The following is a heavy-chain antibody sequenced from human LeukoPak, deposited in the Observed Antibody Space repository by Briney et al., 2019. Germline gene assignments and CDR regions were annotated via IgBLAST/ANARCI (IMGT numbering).Heavy chain of an antibody. CDR3: ARDPDCSSTSCYPR. CDR1: GGSFSGYY. CDR2: INHSGST. D-gene: IGHD2-2*01. Sequence: ASETLSLTCAVYGGSFSGYYWSWIRQPPGKGLEWIGEINHSGSTNYNPSLKSRVTISVDTSKNQFSLKLSSVTAADTAVYYCARDPDCSSTSCYPRWGQGTLVTVSS. J-gene: IGHJ4*02. V-gene: IGHV4-34*01.